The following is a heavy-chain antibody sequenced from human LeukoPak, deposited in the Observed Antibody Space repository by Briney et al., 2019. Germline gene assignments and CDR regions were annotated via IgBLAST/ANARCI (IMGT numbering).Heavy chain of an antibody. Sequence: PSQTLSLTCTVSGGSISSGGYYWSWIRQHPGKGLEWIGYIYYSGSTYYNPSLKSRVTISVDTSKNQFSLKLSSVTAADTAVYYCARGGALRRNWFDPWGQGTLVTVSS. CDR1: GGSISSGGYY. D-gene: IGHD4-17*01. J-gene: IGHJ5*02. V-gene: IGHV4-31*03. CDR2: IYYSGST. CDR3: ARGGALRRNWFDP.